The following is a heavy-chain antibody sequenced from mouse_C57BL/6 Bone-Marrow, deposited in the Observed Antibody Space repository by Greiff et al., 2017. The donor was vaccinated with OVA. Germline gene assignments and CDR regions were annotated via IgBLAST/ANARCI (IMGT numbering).Heavy chain of an antibody. V-gene: IGHV1-64*01. Sequence: QVQLQQPGAELVKPGASVKLSCKASGYTFTSYWMHWVKQRPGQGLEWIGMIHPNSGSTNYNEKFKSKATLTVDKSSSTAYMQLSSLTSEDSAVYYCARSKGGLGRFDYWGQGTTLTVSS. CDR2: IHPNSGST. CDR3: ARSKGGLGRFDY. J-gene: IGHJ2*01. CDR1: GYTFTSYW. D-gene: IGHD4-1*01.